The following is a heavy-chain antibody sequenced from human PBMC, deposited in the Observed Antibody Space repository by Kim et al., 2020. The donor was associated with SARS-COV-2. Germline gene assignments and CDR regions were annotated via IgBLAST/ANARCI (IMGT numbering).Heavy chain of an antibody. CDR1: GGSIRSSSYY. CDR3: ARQNPGNYYGSGSYPGGYYYYYGMDV. V-gene: IGHV4-39*01. Sequence: SETLSLTCTVSGGSIRSSSYYWGWIRQPPGKGLEWIGSIYYSGSTYYNPSLKSRVTISVDTSKNQFSLKLSSVTAADTAVYYCARQNPGNYYGSGSYPGGYYYYYGMDVWGQGTTVTVSS. CDR2: IYYSGST. D-gene: IGHD3-10*01. J-gene: IGHJ6*02.